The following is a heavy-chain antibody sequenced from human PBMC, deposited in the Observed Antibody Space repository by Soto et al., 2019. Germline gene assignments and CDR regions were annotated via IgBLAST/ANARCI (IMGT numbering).Heavy chain of an antibody. CDR2: INAGNGNT. J-gene: IGHJ5*02. V-gene: IGHV1-3*01. D-gene: IGHD6-13*01. CDR3: ASTYSSSWQFVSWFDP. CDR1: GYTFTSYA. Sequence: ASVKVSCKASGYTFTSYAMHWVRQAPGQRLEWMGWINAGNGNTKYSQKFQGRVTITRDTSASTAYMELSSLRSEDTAVYYCASTYSSSWQFVSWFDPWGQGTLVTVSS.